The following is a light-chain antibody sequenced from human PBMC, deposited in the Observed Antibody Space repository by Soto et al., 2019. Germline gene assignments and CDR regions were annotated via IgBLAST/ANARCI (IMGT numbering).Light chain of an antibody. CDR3: QQYGSSSWT. CDR2: GAS. Sequence: IVLTQSPGTLSLSPGERTTLSCRASRSVSSSYLAWYQQKPGQAPRLLIYGASSRATGIPDRFSGSGSGTDFTLTISRLEPEDFAVYYCQQYGSSSWTFGQGTKVDIK. V-gene: IGKV3-20*01. J-gene: IGKJ1*01. CDR1: RSVSSSY.